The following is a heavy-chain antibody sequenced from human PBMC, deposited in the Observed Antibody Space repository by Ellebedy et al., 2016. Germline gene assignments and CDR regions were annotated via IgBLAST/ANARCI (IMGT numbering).Heavy chain of an antibody. J-gene: IGHJ4*02. CDR2: ISGGGDTT. CDR1: GFTFGNFF. CDR3: RQGHYADY. Sequence: GGSLRLXXVASGFTFGNFFMSWVRQAPGGGLEWISTISGGGDTTVSADSVKGRFTISRDNFRNTLYLQMNSLRAEDTARYYCRQGHYADYWGQGTLVTVSS. V-gene: IGHV3-23*01.